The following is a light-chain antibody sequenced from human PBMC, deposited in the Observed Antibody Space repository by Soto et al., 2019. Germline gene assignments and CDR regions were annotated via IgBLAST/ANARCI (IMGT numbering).Light chain of an antibody. CDR1: QSVSSN. CDR2: GAS. J-gene: IGKJ3*01. CDR3: QQYNNWPL. Sequence: EIVMTQSPATLSVSPGERATLSCRASQSVSSNLAWYQQKPGQAPRLLIYGASTRATGIPARFSGSGSGTEFTLTISSLQSEDFSFYYCQQYNNWPLFGPGTKVDLK. V-gene: IGKV3-15*01.